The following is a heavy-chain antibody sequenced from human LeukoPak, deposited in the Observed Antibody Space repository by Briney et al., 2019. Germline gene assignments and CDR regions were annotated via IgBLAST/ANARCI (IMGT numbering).Heavy chain of an antibody. CDR1: GFTFSNFW. CDR2: IKQDETEK. D-gene: IGHD6-13*01. J-gene: IGHJ4*02. CDR3: ASQYTSSRIFDD. Sequence: QAGGSLRLSCTASGFTFSNFWMGWVRQAPGKGLEWVANIKQDETEKFYLGSVKGRFTISRDNAKNSLYLQMNSLRAEDTAVYFCASQYTSSRIFDDWGQGTLVTVSS. V-gene: IGHV3-7*01.